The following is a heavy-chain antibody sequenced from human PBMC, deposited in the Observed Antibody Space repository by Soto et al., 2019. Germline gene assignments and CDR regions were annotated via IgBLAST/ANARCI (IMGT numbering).Heavy chain of an antibody. J-gene: IGHJ5*02. D-gene: IGHD3-16*01. Sequence: QVQLVESGGGVVQPGTSLRLSCAASGFTFSRHGMHWVRQAPGKGPEWVAVIGRDGTQAFYGDSVRGRFTISRDNSRNRLFLEMDNLRVEDTALYYCARDDDYDDNGLDHWGQGTLVTVSS. CDR2: IGRDGTQA. V-gene: IGHV3-33*01. CDR1: GFTFSRHG. CDR3: ARDDDYDDNGLDH.